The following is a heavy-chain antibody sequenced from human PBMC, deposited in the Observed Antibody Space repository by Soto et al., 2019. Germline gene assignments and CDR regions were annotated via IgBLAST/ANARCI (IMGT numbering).Heavy chain of an antibody. Sequence: QVQLVESGGGVVQPGRSLRLSCAASGFTFSSYAMHWVRQAPGKGLEWVAVISFDGSNKYYADSVKGRFTISRDNSKNALYLQMNRLRAEDTAVYYCARRSGSYALDYWGQGTLVPVSS. CDR3: ARRSGSYALDY. V-gene: IGHV3-30-3*01. CDR1: GFTFSSYA. J-gene: IGHJ4*02. CDR2: ISFDGSNK. D-gene: IGHD1-26*01.